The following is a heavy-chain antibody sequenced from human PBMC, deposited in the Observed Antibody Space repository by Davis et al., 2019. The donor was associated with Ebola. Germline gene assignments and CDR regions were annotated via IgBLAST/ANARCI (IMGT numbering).Heavy chain of an antibody. CDR1: GFTFNAYG. J-gene: IGHJ6*02. CDR3: SRRTRGISRGAIDV. CDR2: IAGSDEGI. Sequence: PGGSLRLPCAASGFTFNAYGMYWFRQPPGKGLEWVSYIAGSDEGISYVDSVKGRFTISRNNAKNSLYLHMNSLRDEDTAVYYCSRRTRGISRGAIDVWGQGTTVTVSS. V-gene: IGHV3-48*02. D-gene: IGHD1/OR15-1a*01.